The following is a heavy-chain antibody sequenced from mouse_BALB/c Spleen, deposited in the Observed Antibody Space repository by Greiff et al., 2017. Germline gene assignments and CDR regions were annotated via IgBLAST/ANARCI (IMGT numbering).Heavy chain of an antibody. D-gene: IGHD1-2*01. J-gene: IGHJ2*01. CDR1: GFNIKDYY. CDR3: ARGITTAYYFDY. V-gene: IGHV14-1*02. CDR2: IDPENGNT. Sequence: EVQLQESGAELVRPGALVKLSCKASGFNIKDYYMHWVKQRPEQGLEWIGWIDPENGNTIYDPKFQGKASITADTSSNTAYLQLSSLTSEDTAVYYCARGITTAYYFDYWGQGTTLTVSS.